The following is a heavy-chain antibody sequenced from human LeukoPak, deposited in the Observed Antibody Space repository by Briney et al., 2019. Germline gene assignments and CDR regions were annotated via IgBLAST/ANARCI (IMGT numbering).Heavy chain of an antibody. Sequence: PGGSLRLSCAASGFTFSSYAMHWVRQAPGKGLEWVAVISYDGSNKYYADSVKGRFTISRDNSKNTLYLQMNSLRAEDTAVYYCARDHSNMARGVMVPYFDYWGQGTLVTVSS. CDR2: ISYDGSNK. CDR3: ARDHSNMARGVMVPYFDY. J-gene: IGHJ4*02. D-gene: IGHD3-10*01. V-gene: IGHV3-30*04. CDR1: GFTFSSYA.